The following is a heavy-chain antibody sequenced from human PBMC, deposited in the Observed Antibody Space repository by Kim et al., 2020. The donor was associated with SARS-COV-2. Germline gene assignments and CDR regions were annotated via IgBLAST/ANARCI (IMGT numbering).Heavy chain of an antibody. CDR3: ARDHYDILTGYASY. Sequence: SETLSLTCAVYGGSFSGYFWSWIRQPPGKGLEWIGEINHSESTNYNPSLKSRVTISVDTSKRQFTLRLTSVTAADTAVYYCARDHYDILTGYASYWGQGTLVTVSS. J-gene: IGHJ4*02. CDR1: GGSFSGYF. V-gene: IGHV4-34*01. D-gene: IGHD3-9*01. CDR2: INHSEST.